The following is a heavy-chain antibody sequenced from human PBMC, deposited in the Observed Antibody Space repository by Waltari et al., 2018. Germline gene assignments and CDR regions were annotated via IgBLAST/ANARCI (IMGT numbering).Heavy chain of an antibody. CDR3: ARRSPYRSFDY. CDR1: GYSFDSDG. V-gene: IGHV1-18*01. Sequence: QVQLVQSGAEVKKPGASVKVSCKASGYSFDSDGISWVRQAPGQGLEWMGWFNPYKGAGNYAQKVQGRVTMTTDAPTSTAHMELRSLGSDDSAGYYCARRSPYRSFDYWGQVTLVTVSS. J-gene: IGHJ4*02. D-gene: IGHD3-10*01. CDR2: FNPYKGAG.